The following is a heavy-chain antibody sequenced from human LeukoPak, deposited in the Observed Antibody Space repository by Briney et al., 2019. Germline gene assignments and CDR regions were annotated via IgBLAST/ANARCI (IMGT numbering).Heavy chain of an antibody. V-gene: IGHV4-59*01. CDR3: ARGATNWYFDL. D-gene: IGHD1-26*01. CDR2: IYYSGST. J-gene: IGHJ2*01. CDR1: GGSISSYY. Sequence: PSETLSLTCTVSGGSISSYYWSWIRQPPGKGLEWIGYIYYSGSTNYNPSLKSRVTISVDTSKNQFSLKLSSVTAADTAVYYCARGATNWYFDLWGRGTLVTVSS.